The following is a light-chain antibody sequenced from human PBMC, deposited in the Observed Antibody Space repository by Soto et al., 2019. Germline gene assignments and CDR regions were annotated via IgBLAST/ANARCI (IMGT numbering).Light chain of an antibody. Sequence: QAVLTQPASVSGSPRQSITISCTGTSSDIGAYNYVSWYQQHPGKAPKLILYAVNDRPSGVSSRFSGSKSGNTASLTISGVQPDDEADYYCSSYRSSDTLEVFGTGTKVTVL. CDR3: SSYRSSDTLEV. CDR1: SSDIGAYNY. J-gene: IGLJ1*01. CDR2: AVN. V-gene: IGLV2-14*01.